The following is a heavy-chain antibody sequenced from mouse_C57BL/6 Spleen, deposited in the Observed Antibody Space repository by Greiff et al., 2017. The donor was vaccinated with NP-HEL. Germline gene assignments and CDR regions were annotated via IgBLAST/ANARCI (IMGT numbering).Heavy chain of an antibody. J-gene: IGHJ2*01. V-gene: IGHV5-17*01. CDR1: GFTFSDYG. CDR3: ARGGYYAAYYFDY. Sequence: EVQLVESGGGLVKPGGSLKLSCAASGFTFSDYGMHWVRQAPEKGLEWVAYISSGSSTIYYADTVKGRFTISRDNAKNTLFLQMTSLRSEDTAMYYCARGGYYAAYYFDYWGQGTTLTVSS. CDR2: ISSGSSTI. D-gene: IGHD1-1*01.